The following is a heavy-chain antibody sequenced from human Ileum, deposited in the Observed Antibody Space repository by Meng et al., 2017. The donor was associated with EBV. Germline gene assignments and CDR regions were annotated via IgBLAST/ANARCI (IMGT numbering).Heavy chain of an antibody. CDR3: ARVEVGITSGDY. V-gene: IGHV1-18*01. CDR2: ISAYNGNT. CDR1: GYTFTNYG. J-gene: IGHJ4*02. Sequence: QAQLVQPGGEVKTPXASVTASCKASGYTFTNYGITWVRQAPGQGLEWMGWISAYNGNTNYAQTLQGRLTMTTDTSTSTAYMELRSLRSDDTAVYYCARVEVGITSGDYWGQGTLVTVSS. D-gene: IGHD1-26*01.